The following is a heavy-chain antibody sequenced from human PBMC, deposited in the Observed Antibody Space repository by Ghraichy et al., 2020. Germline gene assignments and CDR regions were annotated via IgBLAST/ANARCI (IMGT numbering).Heavy chain of an antibody. CDR3: ARGQKPTYYDFWSGYPYYYYGVDV. D-gene: IGHD3-3*01. Sequence: GGSLRLSCAASGFTFSSYGMHWVRQAPGKGLEWVAVIWYDGSNKYYADSVKGRFTISRDNSKNTLYLQMNSLRAEDTAVYYCARGQKPTYYDFWSGYPYYYYGVDVWGQGTTVTVSS. CDR1: GFTFSSYG. V-gene: IGHV3-33*01. CDR2: IWYDGSNK. J-gene: IGHJ6*02.